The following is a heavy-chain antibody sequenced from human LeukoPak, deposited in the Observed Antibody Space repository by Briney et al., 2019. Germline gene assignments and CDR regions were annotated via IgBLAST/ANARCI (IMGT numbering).Heavy chain of an antibody. Sequence: PGGSLRLSCAASGFTFTYYTMNWVRQAPGKGLEWVSSISSSSSDRYYADSVKGRFTISRDKSKNTLYLQMNSLRAEDTAVYYCARTQLGFDYWGQGTLVTVSS. CDR1: GFTFTYYT. J-gene: IGHJ4*02. V-gene: IGHV3-21*01. CDR3: ARTQLGFDY. D-gene: IGHD3-16*01. CDR2: ISSSSSDR.